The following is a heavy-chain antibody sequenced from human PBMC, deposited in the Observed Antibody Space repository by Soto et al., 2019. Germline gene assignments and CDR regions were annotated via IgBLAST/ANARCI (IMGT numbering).Heavy chain of an antibody. J-gene: IGHJ4*02. D-gene: IGHD1-26*01. Sequence: QVQLQESGPGLVKPSGTLSLTCTVSGGSMSSSNWWNWVRQSPGKGLEWIGEAHHSGRTNYNPSLPSRVTRSVDTSKTHFSLKLSSVTAADTAVYYCESSEATGLDYWGQGTLVTVSS. V-gene: IGHV4-4*02. CDR3: ESSEATGLDY. CDR2: AHHSGRT. CDR1: GGSMSSSNW.